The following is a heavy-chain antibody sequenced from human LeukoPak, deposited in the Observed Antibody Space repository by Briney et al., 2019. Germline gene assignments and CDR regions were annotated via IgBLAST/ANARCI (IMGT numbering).Heavy chain of an antibody. Sequence: PGGSLGLSCAASGFTVSSNYMSWVRQAPGKGLEWVSVIYSGGSTYYADSVKGRFTISGDNSKNTLYLQMNSLRAEDTAVYYCARDHILTGTVYYYYGMDVWGQGTTVTVSS. J-gene: IGHJ6*02. D-gene: IGHD3-9*01. V-gene: IGHV3-66*01. CDR2: IYSGGST. CDR1: GFTVSSNY. CDR3: ARDHILTGTVYYYYGMDV.